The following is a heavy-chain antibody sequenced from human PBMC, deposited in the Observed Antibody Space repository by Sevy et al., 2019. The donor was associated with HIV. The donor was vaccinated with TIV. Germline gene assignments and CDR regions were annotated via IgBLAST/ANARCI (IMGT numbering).Heavy chain of an antibody. V-gene: IGHV4-59*01. CDR2: IHYSGST. J-gene: IGHJ5*02. CDR3: ARDRARNWFDP. Sequence: SETLSLTCTVSGGSISSYSWSWSWIRQAPGKGLEWIGNIHYSGSTNENPSLKSRVTISVDTSKNQFSLKLRSVTAAETALYYCARDRARNWFDPWGQGTLVTVSS. CDR1: GGSISSYS.